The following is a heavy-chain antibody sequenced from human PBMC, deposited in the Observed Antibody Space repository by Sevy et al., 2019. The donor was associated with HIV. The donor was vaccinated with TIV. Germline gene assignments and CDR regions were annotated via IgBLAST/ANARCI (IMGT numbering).Heavy chain of an antibody. Sequence: GGSLRLSCAASGFTFSNYPLSWVRQAPGKGLYWVSAISGSGGSPYYADSVKGRFTISRDNSKNTLYLQMNNLRAEDTAVYYCAKYSSGWPSDYFDYWGQGTLVTVSS. J-gene: IGHJ4*02. V-gene: IGHV3-23*01. CDR2: ISGSGGSP. CDR1: GFTFSNYP. CDR3: AKYSSGWPSDYFDY. D-gene: IGHD6-19*01.